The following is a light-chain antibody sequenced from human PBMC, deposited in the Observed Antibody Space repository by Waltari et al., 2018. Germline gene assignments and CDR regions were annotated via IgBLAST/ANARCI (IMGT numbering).Light chain of an antibody. CDR2: DTS. Sequence: IVLTQSPATLSLSPGERAPLSCRASQSVNWYLAWYQQRPGQAPRLLIYDTSNRATGIPARFSGSGSETDFTLTISSLEPDDSAVYYCQQRRNWPLTFGGGTKVEIK. V-gene: IGKV3-11*01. J-gene: IGKJ4*01. CDR1: QSVNWY. CDR3: QQRRNWPLT.